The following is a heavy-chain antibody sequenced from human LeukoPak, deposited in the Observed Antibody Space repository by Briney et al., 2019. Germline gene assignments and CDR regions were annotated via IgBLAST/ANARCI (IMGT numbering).Heavy chain of an antibody. J-gene: IGHJ5*02. Sequence: PGGSLRLSCAASGFTFSDYYMSWIRQTPGKGLEWLAFITDNGNSRKYADSVTGRFTISRDNAKNSVFLQMNSLRAEDSGVYYRARDVRERTPLKLGMKWFDPWGQGTRVTASS. CDR3: ARDVRERTPLKLGMKWFDP. V-gene: IGHV3-11*01. CDR2: ITDNGNSR. CDR1: GFTFSDYY. D-gene: IGHD7-27*01.